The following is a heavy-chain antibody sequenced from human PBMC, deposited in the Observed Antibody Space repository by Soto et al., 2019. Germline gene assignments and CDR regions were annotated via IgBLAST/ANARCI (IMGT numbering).Heavy chain of an antibody. CDR2: ISGSGGST. Sequence: EVQLLESGGGLVQPGGSLRLSCAASGFTFSSYAMSWVRQAPGKGLEWVSAISGSGGSTYYADSVKGRFTISRDNSKNTLYLQMNSLRAEDTAVYYCAKDHRPITIFGVVIIPSSVGYAFDIWGQGTMVTVSS. V-gene: IGHV3-23*01. CDR3: AKDHRPITIFGVVIIPSSVGYAFDI. CDR1: GFTFSSYA. J-gene: IGHJ3*02. D-gene: IGHD3-3*01.